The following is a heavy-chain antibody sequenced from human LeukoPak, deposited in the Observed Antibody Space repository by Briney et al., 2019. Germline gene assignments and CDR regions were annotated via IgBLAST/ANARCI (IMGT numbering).Heavy chain of an antibody. Sequence: TGGSLRLSCAASGFTSTNYAMHWVRQAPGKGLEWVAVISYDETNKYYEDFVKGRFTIFRDSSKNTLYLQMSSLRDEDTAVYYCAKNNDYGGSYWYFDLWGRGTLVTVSS. V-gene: IGHV3-30*04. CDR1: GFTSTNYA. D-gene: IGHD4-23*01. CDR2: ISYDETNK. J-gene: IGHJ2*01. CDR3: AKNNDYGGSYWYFDL.